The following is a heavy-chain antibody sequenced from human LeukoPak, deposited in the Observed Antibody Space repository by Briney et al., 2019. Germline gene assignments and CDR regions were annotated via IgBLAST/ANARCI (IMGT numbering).Heavy chain of an antibody. J-gene: IGHJ4*02. D-gene: IGHD5-24*01. CDR1: GFTFSSYA. CDR3: VRDGDDFNFDY. Sequence: GGSLRLSCAASGFTFSSYAMSWVRQAPGKGLEWVSRVIRDGSFTNYADSVKGRFTISRDNAKNALYLQMSSLRAEDTAVYFCVRDGDDFNFDYWGQGSLVTVSS. V-gene: IGHV3-74*01. CDR2: VIRDGSFT.